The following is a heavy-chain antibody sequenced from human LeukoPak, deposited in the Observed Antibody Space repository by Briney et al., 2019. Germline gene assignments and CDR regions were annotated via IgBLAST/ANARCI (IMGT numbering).Heavy chain of an antibody. Sequence: GGSLRLSCAASGFTFSDYYMSWIRQAPGKGLEWVSYISSSGSTIYYADSAKGRFTISRDNAKNSLYLQMNSLRAEDTAVYYCARGFVFYDFWSGYYTKGAFDIWGQGTMVTVSS. CDR3: ARGFVFYDFWSGYYTKGAFDI. CDR1: GFTFSDYY. D-gene: IGHD3-3*01. CDR2: ISSSGSTI. V-gene: IGHV3-11*01. J-gene: IGHJ3*02.